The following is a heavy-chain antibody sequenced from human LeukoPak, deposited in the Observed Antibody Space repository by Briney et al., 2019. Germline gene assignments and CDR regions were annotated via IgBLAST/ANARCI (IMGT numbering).Heavy chain of an antibody. CDR1: GGSISSGDYY. V-gene: IGHV4-30-4*08. D-gene: IGHD2-2*01. J-gene: IGHJ5*02. CDR2: IYYSGST. CDR3: ARAVVPAAVYNWFDP. Sequence: SQTLSLTCTVSGGSISSGDYYWSWIRQPPGKGLEWIGYIYYSGSTYYNPSLKSRVTISVDTSENQFSLKLSSVTAADTAVYYCARAVVPAAVYNWFDPWGQGTLVTVSS.